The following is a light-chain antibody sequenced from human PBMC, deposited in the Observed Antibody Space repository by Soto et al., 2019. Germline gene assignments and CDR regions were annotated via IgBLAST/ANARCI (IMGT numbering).Light chain of an antibody. Sequence: EAVLTQSPATLSLSPVERATLSFRASESVRDELGWYQQKPGQAPRLLIFDSSNRATGIPARFSGSGYGTDFTLSISSLEPEDFAVYYCQQRLSWPITFGQGTRREIK. V-gene: IGKV3-11*01. CDR3: QQRLSWPIT. CDR1: ESVRDE. CDR2: DSS. J-gene: IGKJ5*01.